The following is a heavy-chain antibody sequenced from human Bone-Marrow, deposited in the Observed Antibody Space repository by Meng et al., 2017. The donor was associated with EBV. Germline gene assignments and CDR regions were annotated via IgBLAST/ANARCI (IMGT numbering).Heavy chain of an antibody. J-gene: IGHJ4*02. V-gene: IGHV4-34*01. CDR3: ARGCSGGSCSPFDY. CDR1: GGSFSGYY. Sequence: VQLQQWGAGLLKPSETLSLTCAVYGGSFSGYYWSWIRQPPGKGLEWIGEINHSGSTNYNPSLKSRVTISVDTSKNQFSLKLSSVTAADTAVYYCARGCSGGSCSPFDYWGQGTLVTVFS. D-gene: IGHD2-15*01. CDR2: INHSGST.